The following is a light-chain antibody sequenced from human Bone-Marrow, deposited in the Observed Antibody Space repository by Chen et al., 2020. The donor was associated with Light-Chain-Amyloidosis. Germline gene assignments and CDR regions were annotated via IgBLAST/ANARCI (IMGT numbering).Light chain of an antibody. CDR1: DLPTKY. V-gene: IGLV3-25*03. CDR2: RDT. CDR3: QSADSSGTYEVI. Sequence: SYELTQPPSVSVSPGQTDRITCAGDDLPTKYDNWYQQKPGQAPVLGIHRDTERPSGVPGRFSGSSSGTTATLTISGVQAEDEADYHCQSADSSGTYEVIFGGGTKLTVL. J-gene: IGLJ2*01.